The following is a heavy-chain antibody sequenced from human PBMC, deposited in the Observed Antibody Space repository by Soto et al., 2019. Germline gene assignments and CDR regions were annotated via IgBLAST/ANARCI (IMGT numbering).Heavy chain of an antibody. D-gene: IGHD3-16*01. CDR1: GLSMSSNY. J-gene: IGHJ4*02. Sequence: PSETLSLTCSVSGLSMSSNYWSWIRQSPDKGLEWLGYVFYGGTDYNPSLGGRVSMSVETSKSQFSLKLTSVTVADTAVYYCASYRGDLYFESWGPGILVTVSS. CDR3: ASYRGDLYFES. V-gene: IGHV4-59*01. CDR2: VFYGGT.